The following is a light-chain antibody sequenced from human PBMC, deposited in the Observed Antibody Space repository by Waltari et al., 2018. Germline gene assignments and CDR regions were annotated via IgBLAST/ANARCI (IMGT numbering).Light chain of an antibody. CDR1: QNLLSTSNHNNS. Sequence: DIVMTQSPDSLAVSLGERATLNFKSSQNLLSTSNHNNSLAWYQQKPGQPPKLLIYLASTRQSGVPDRFDGSGSGTDFTLTISSLQAEDVALYYCQQYYSIPWTFGQGTKVEIK. J-gene: IGKJ1*01. CDR3: QQYYSIPWT. V-gene: IGKV4-1*01. CDR2: LAS.